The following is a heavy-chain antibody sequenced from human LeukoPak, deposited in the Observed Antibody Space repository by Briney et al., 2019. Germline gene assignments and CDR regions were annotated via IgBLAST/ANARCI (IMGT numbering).Heavy chain of an antibody. V-gene: IGHV3-48*01. CDR1: GFTFSSYS. Sequence: GGSLRLSCAASGFTFSSYSMNWVRQAPGKGLEWVSYISSSSSTIYYADSVKGRFTISRDNAKNSLYLQMNSLRAEDTAVYYCAKGRDYYGSGSYLFDYWGQGTLVTVSS. CDR3: AKGRDYYGSGSYLFDY. J-gene: IGHJ4*02. CDR2: ISSSSSTI. D-gene: IGHD3-10*01.